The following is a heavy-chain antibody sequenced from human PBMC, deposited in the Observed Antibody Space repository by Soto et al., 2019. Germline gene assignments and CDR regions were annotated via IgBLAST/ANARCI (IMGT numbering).Heavy chain of an antibody. CDR3: ARFESGPFGY. V-gene: IGHV4-39*01. Sequence: TLETLSLTCTVPGGSISSSSYYWGWIRQPPGKGLEWIGSIYYSGSTYYNPSLKSRVTISVDTSKNQFSLKLSSVTAADTAVYYCARFESGPFGYWGQGTLVTVSS. CDR1: GGSISSSSYY. CDR2: IYYSGST. J-gene: IGHJ4*02. D-gene: IGHD3-3*01.